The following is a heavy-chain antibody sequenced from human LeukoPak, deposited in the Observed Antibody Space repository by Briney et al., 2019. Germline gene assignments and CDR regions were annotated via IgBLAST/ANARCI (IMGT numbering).Heavy chain of an antibody. CDR1: EYTFTDHY. V-gene: IGHV1-2*02. Sequence: ASVKVSCKASEYTFTDHYIHWVRQAPGQGLEWMGWINPNSGGTNSAQNFQGKVTMTRDTSISTAYMELSRLRSDDTAVYYCARGGITYYDFWTGYFPHYWGQGTLVTVSS. J-gene: IGHJ4*02. CDR2: INPNSGGT. D-gene: IGHD3-3*01. CDR3: ARGGITYYDFWTGYFPHY.